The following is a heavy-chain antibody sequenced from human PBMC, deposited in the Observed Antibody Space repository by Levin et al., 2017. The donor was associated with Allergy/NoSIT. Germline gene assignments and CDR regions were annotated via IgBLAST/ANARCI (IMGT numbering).Heavy chain of an antibody. D-gene: IGHD6-6*01. Sequence: GGSLRLSCAASGFTFSGSAMHWVRQASGKGLEWVGRIRSKANSYATAYAASVKGRFTISRDDSKNTAYLQMNSLKTEDTAVYYCTSSTEYSSSSEYDYWGQGTLVTVSS. CDR1: GFTFSGSA. V-gene: IGHV3-73*01. J-gene: IGHJ4*02. CDR2: IRSKANSYAT. CDR3: TSSTEYSSSSEYDY.